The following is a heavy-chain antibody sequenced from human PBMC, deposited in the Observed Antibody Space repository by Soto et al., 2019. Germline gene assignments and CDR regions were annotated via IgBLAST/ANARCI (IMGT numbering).Heavy chain of an antibody. V-gene: IGHV4-34*01. CDR1: GGSFSGYY. J-gene: IGHJ4*02. CDR3: ARDKMTGPFDY. CDR2: INHSGST. D-gene: IGHD3-9*01. Sequence: QVQLQQWGAGLLKPSETLSLTCAVYGGSFSGYYWTWIRQPPGTGLEWTGEINHSGSTNYNPSLKSRVTISVDTSKNPSPPTLTAVTAADTAVYYCARDKMTGPFDYWGQGTLVTASS.